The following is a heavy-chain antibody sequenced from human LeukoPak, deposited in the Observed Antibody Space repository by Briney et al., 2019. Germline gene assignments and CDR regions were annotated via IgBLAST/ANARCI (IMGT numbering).Heavy chain of an antibody. Sequence: SETLSLTCTVSGDSISRSTYYWAWVRQPPGKGLEWIGSVYYGRSPYFNPSLESRATISVDTSKNHFSLKMSSVTAADTAVYYCARSSGAGTFSYWGQGTLVTVSS. V-gene: IGHV4-39*02. CDR1: GDSISRSTYY. D-gene: IGHD6-25*01. CDR3: ARSSGAGTFSY. J-gene: IGHJ4*02. CDR2: VYYGRSP.